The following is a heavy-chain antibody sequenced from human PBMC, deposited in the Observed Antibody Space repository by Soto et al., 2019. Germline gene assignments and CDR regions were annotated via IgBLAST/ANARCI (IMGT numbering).Heavy chain of an antibody. V-gene: IGHV3-23*01. D-gene: IGHD3-22*01. CDR3: AKGGYYYDTSGPTFEY. J-gene: IGHJ4*02. CDR2: ISGSGGTS. Sequence: LRLSCAAFGFTFSSYAMSWVRQAPGKGLEWVSSISGSGGTSYYADSVKGRFTLSRDNSKNTLYLQMNSLRAEDTAVYYCAKGGYYYDTSGPTFEYWGQGTLVTVSS. CDR1: GFTFSSYA.